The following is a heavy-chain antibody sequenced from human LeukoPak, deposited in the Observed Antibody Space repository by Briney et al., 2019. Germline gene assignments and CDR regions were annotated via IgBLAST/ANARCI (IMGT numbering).Heavy chain of an antibody. V-gene: IGHV1-2*02. CDR3: ARVWAHYYDSSGYYSLEEDY. J-gene: IGHJ4*02. CDR2: INPNSGVT. D-gene: IGHD3-22*01. CDR1: GYTFTGYY. Sequence: ASVKVSCKASGYTFTGYYMYWVRQAPGQGLEWMGWINPNSGVTNYAQKFQGRVTMTRDTSISTAYMELSRLRSDDTAVYYCARVWAHYYDSSGYYSLEEDYWGQGTLVTVSS.